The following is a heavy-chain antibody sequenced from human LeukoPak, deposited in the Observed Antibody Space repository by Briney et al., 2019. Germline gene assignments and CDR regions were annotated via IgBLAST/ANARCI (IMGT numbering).Heavy chain of an antibody. CDR2: INPSGGST. CDR3: ARGGQRWLQLEFKGFDY. Sequence: VASVKVSCKASGYTFTSYYMHWVRQAPGQGLEWMGMINPSGGSTSYAQKFQGRVTMTRDMSTSTVYMELSSLRSEDTAVYYCARGGQRWLQLEFKGFDYWGQGTLVTVSS. V-gene: IGHV1-46*01. J-gene: IGHJ4*02. D-gene: IGHD5-24*01. CDR1: GYTFTSYY.